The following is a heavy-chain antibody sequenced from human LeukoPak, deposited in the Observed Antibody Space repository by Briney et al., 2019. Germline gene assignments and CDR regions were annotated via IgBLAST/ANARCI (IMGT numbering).Heavy chain of an antibody. CDR3: ARWDSGGYDLKY. Sequence: ASVKVSCKASGYTFTGYYMHWVRQAPGQGLDWMGRINPNSGGTNYAQKFQGRVTMTRDTSISTAYMELSRLRSDDTAVYYCARWDSGGYDLKYWGQGTLVTVSS. CDR1: GYTFTGYY. V-gene: IGHV1-2*06. J-gene: IGHJ4*02. D-gene: IGHD5-12*01. CDR2: INPNSGGT.